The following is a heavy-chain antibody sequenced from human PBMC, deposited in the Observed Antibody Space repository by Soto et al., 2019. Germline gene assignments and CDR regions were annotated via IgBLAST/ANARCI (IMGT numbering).Heavy chain of an antibody. V-gene: IGHV4-31*03. Sequence: SETLSRTCTVSGGSISSGGYYWSWIRQHPGKGLEWIGYIYYSGSTYYNPSLKSRVTISVDTSKNQFSLKLSSVTAADTAVYYCARVVTIFGVVIRYYYYMDVWGKGTTVTVSS. D-gene: IGHD3-3*01. J-gene: IGHJ6*03. CDR1: GGSISSGGYY. CDR2: IYYSGST. CDR3: ARVVTIFGVVIRYYYYMDV.